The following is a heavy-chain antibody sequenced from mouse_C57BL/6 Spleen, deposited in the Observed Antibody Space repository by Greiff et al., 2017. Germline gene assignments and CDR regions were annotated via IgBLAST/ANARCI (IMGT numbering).Heavy chain of an antibody. J-gene: IGHJ3*01. CDR3: ARRLFAY. Sequence: VQLQQSGAELMKPGASVKLSCKATGYTFTGYWIEWVKQRPGHGLEWIGEILPGSGSTNNNEKFKGKGTFTADTSSNTAYMQLSSLTTEDSAIYYCARRLFAYWGQGTLVTVSA. CDR2: ILPGSGST. CDR1: GYTFTGYW. V-gene: IGHV1-9*01.